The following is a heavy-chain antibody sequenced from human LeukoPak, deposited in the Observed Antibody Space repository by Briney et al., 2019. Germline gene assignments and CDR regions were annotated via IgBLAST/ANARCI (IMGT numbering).Heavy chain of an antibody. D-gene: IGHD3-10*01. CDR2: ISSSSSYI. CDR3: AKANQRGTYFASGSIRSAVDY. V-gene: IGHV3-21*01. Sequence: GGSLRLSCAASGFTFSSYSMNWVRQAPGEGLEWVSSISSSSSYIYYADSVKGRFTISRDNSKNTLYLQMNSLRAEDTAVYYCAKANQRGTYFASGSIRSAVDYWGQGTLVTVSS. J-gene: IGHJ4*02. CDR1: GFTFSSYS.